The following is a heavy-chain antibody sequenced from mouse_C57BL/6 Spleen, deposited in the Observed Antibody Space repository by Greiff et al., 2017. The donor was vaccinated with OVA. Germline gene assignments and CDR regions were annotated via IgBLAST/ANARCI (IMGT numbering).Heavy chain of an antibody. J-gene: IGHJ4*01. CDR2: IDPNSGGT. CDR1: GYTFTSYW. D-gene: IGHD2-3*01. CDR3: ARSPLYDGYYNYAMDY. Sequence: QVHVKQPGAELVKPGASVKLSCKASGYTFTSYWMHWVKQRPGRGLEWIGRIDPNSGGTKYNEKFKSKATLTVDKPSSTAYMQLSSLTSEDSAVYYCARSPLYDGYYNYAMDYWGQGTSVTVSS. V-gene: IGHV1-72*01.